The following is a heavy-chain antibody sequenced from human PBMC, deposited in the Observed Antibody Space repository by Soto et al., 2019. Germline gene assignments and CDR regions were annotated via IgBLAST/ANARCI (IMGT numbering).Heavy chain of an antibody. CDR2: IIPILGIA. Sequence: SVKVSCKASGGTFSSYTISWVRQAPGQGLEWMGRIIPILGIANYAQKFQGRVTITADKSTSTAYMELSSLRSEDTAVYYCARDGDTAMVDAWFDPWGQGTLVTVSS. CDR1: GGTFSSYT. J-gene: IGHJ5*02. D-gene: IGHD5-18*01. V-gene: IGHV1-69*04. CDR3: ARDGDTAMVDAWFDP.